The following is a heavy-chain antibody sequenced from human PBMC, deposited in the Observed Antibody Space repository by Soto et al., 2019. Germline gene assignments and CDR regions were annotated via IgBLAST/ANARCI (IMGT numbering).Heavy chain of an antibody. CDR3: GIGSSSGYYLHY. D-gene: IGHD3-22*01. V-gene: IGHV1-3*01. CDR2: INAGNGNT. CDR1: GYTFTSYA. Sequence: ASVKVSCKASGYTFTSYAMHWVRQAPGQRLEWMGWINAGNGNTKYSQKFQGRVTITRDTSASTAYMELSSLRSEDTAVYYCGIGSSSGYYLHYWGQGTLGTVSS. J-gene: IGHJ4*02.